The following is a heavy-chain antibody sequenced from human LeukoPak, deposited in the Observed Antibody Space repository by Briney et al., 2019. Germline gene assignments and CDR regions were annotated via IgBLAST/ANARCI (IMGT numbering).Heavy chain of an antibody. CDR3: TRARGYSYGYIDY. Sequence: GGSLRLSCTGSGVSCGDYAMSWVRQAPGSGLEWVGFIRSKAYGGTPEYAASVEGRFTISRDDSKSIAYLQMNTLKTEDTAVYYCTRARGYSYGYIDYWGQGTLVTVSS. CDR1: GVSCGDYA. J-gene: IGHJ4*01. V-gene: IGHV3-49*04. CDR2: IRSKAYGGTP. D-gene: IGHD5-18*01.